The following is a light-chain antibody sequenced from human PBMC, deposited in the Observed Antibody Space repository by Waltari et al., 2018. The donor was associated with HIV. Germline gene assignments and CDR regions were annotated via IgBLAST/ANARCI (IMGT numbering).Light chain of an antibody. V-gene: IGKV3D-20*01. Sequence: VLTQSPVSLCLSPGARATLSCGASQTINSNFLAWYQQRLGLPPSLLIYDASKRASGVPDRFSGAGSGTYFTLTINRLDPEDSAVYFCQQYSSSPWTFGQGTKV. CDR3: QQYSSSPWT. J-gene: IGKJ1*01. CDR1: QTINSNF. CDR2: DAS.